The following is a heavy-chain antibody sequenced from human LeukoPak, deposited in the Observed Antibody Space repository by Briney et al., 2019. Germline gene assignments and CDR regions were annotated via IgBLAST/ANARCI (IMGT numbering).Heavy chain of an antibody. J-gene: IGHJ6*03. CDR3: ARDRARITIFGVVRDYMDV. CDR1: GYTFTSHG. CDR2: ISAYNGNT. V-gene: IGHV1-18*01. D-gene: IGHD3-3*01. Sequence: ASVKVSCKASGYTFTSHGISWVRQAPGQGLEWMGWISAYNGNTNYAQKLQGRVTMTTDTSTSTAYMELRSLRSDDTAVYYCARDRARITIFGVVRDYMDVWGKGTTVTVSS.